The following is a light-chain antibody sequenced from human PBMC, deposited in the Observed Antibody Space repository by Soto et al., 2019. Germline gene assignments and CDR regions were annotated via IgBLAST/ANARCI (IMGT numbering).Light chain of an antibody. CDR2: GAS. Sequence: IVVTQAPATLSEYTGERATHSCRASQSVTSNLAWYQQKPGQAPRLLIYGASTRAAGIPARFSGSGSGTEFTLTISSLQSEDFAVYYCQQYYNWPRTFGQGIKVDIK. J-gene: IGKJ1*01. CDR1: QSVTSN. V-gene: IGKV3-15*01. CDR3: QQYYNWPRT.